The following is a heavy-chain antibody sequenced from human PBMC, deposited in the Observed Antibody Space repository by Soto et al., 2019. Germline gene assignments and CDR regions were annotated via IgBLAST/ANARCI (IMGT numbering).Heavy chain of an antibody. D-gene: IGHD6-19*01. CDR3: ARGRFNRAVAYSDFDY. CDR1: GGSISSSNW. J-gene: IGHJ4*02. Sequence: SETLSLTCAVSGGSISSSNWWSWVRQPPGKGLEWIGEIYHSGSTNYNPSLKSRVTISVDKSKNQFSLKLSSVTAADTAVYYCARGRFNRAVAYSDFDYWGQGTLVTVSS. CDR2: IYHSGST. V-gene: IGHV4-4*02.